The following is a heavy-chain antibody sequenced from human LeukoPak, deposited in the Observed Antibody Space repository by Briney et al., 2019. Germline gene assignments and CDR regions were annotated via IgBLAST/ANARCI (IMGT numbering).Heavy chain of an antibody. CDR2: IFYSGST. Sequence: SETLSLTCTVSGGSPSSYYWSWIRQPPGKGLEWIGYIFYSGSTNYNPSLNSRVTISVDTSKNQFSLKLTSVTAADTAVYYCARHQPTGDDAFDVWGQGTSVIVSS. CDR1: GGSPSSYY. D-gene: IGHD1-1*01. J-gene: IGHJ3*01. V-gene: IGHV4-59*08. CDR3: ARHQPTGDDAFDV.